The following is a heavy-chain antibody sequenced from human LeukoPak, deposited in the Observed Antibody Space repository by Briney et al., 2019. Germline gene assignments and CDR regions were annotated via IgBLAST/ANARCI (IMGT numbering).Heavy chain of an antibody. V-gene: IGHV3-30*02. Sequence: PGGSLRLSCAASGFTFSSYGMHWVRQAPGKGLEWVAFIRYDGSKKYYADSVKGRFTISRDNSKNTLYLQMNSLRAEDTAVYYCARDGAEPSELLDYWGQGTLVTVSS. CDR3: ARDGAEPSELLDY. CDR1: GFTFSSYG. CDR2: IRYDGSKK. D-gene: IGHD1-26*01. J-gene: IGHJ4*02.